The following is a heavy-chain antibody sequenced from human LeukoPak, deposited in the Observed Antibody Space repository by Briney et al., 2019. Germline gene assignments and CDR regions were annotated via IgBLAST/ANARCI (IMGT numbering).Heavy chain of an antibody. V-gene: IGHV4-59*07. CDR2: IYYSGST. J-gene: IGHJ4*02. CDR3: ARGGHTGSYSNFDF. CDR1: GGSISNYY. Sequence: SDTLSLTCTVSGGSISNYYWNWIRQPPGKGLEWIGYIYYSGSTNYNPSLKSRVTISVDTSKNQFSLKVTSVTAADTAVYYCARGGHTGSYSNFDFWGQGTLVTVSS. D-gene: IGHD1-26*01.